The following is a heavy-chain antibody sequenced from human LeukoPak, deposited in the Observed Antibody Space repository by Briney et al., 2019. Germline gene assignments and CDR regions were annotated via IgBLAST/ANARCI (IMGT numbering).Heavy chain of an antibody. Sequence: GGSLRLSCAASGFTFSSYEMNWVRRAPGKGLEWVSYISSSGSTIYYADSVKGRFTISRDNAKNSLYLQMNSLRAEDTAVYYCARESPRTFDIWGQGTMVTVS. CDR1: GFTFSSYE. CDR3: ARESPRTFDI. J-gene: IGHJ3*02. V-gene: IGHV3-48*03. CDR2: ISSSGSTI.